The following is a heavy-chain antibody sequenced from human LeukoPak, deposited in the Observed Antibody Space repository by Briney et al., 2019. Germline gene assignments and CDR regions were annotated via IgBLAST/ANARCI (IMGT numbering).Heavy chain of an antibody. CDR1: GFTFSSYG. D-gene: IGHD6-19*01. CDR2: IRYDGSNK. CDR3: AKDLEAVAGTDY. J-gene: IGHJ4*02. V-gene: IGHV3-30*02. Sequence: GGSLRLSCAAPGFTFSSYGMHWVRQAPGKGLEWVAFIRYDGSNKYYADSVKGRFTISRDNSKNTLYLQMSSLRAEDTAVYYCAKDLEAVAGTDYWGQGTLVTVSS.